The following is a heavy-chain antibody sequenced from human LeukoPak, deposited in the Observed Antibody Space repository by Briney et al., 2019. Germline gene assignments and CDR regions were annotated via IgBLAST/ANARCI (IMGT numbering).Heavy chain of an antibody. J-gene: IGHJ3*02. D-gene: IGHD1-14*01. Sequence: ASVKVSCKASGYTFTGYYMHWVRQAPGQGLEWMGWINPNSGGTNYAQKFQGRVTMTRDTSISTTYMELSRLRSDDTAVYYCARSGGDYGTTEGAFDIWGQGTMVTVSS. CDR1: GYTFTGYY. V-gene: IGHV1-2*02. CDR3: ARSGGDYGTTEGAFDI. CDR2: INPNSGGT.